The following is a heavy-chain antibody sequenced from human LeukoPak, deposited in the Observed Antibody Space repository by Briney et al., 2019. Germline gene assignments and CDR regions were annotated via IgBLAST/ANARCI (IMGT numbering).Heavy chain of an antibody. J-gene: IGHJ4*02. D-gene: IGHD4-23*01. Sequence: GGSLRLSCAASGFTFSSYWMHWVRQPPGKGLVWVSRINTDGSSTSYADSVKGRFTISRDNARNTLYLQMNSLRAEDTAVYYCVRDVGLRWTDYWGQGTLVTVSS. CDR2: INTDGSST. V-gene: IGHV3-74*01. CDR3: VRDVGLRWTDY. CDR1: GFTFSSYW.